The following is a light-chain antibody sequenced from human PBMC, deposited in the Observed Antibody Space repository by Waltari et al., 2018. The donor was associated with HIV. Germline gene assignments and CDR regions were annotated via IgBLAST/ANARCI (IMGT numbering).Light chain of an antibody. CDR2: RDK. V-gene: IGLV3-25*03. Sequence: YELTQPPSVSVSPRQTATLICSGDELPDHNAHWYPQRPGQAPVLVIYRDKERPSGIPGRFSGSSSGTTATLTIGGVLEEDEADYYCQSADSSDTLGVFGGGTKLTVL. J-gene: IGLJ3*02. CDR3: QSADSSDTLGV. CDR1: ELPDHN.